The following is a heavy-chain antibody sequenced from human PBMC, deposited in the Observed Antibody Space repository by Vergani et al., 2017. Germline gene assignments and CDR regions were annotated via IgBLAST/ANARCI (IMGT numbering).Heavy chain of an antibody. CDR2: ISYDGSNK. CDR3: AKDLGGPGSYYEYYYYGMDV. Sequence: QVQLVESGGGVVQPGRSLRLSCAASGFTFSSYGMHWVRQAPGKGLEWVAVISYDGSNKYYADSVKGRFTISRDNSKNTLYLQMNSLRAEDTAVYYCAKDLGGPGSYYEYYYYGMDVWGQGTTVTVSS. J-gene: IGHJ6*02. V-gene: IGHV3-30*18. D-gene: IGHD3-10*01. CDR1: GFTFSSYG.